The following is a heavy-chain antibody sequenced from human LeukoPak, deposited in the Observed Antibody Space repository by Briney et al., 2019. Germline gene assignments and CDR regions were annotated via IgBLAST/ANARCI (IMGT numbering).Heavy chain of an antibody. J-gene: IGHJ4*02. V-gene: IGHV4-39*01. CDR1: GGSISRRRYY. CDR2: IYDSGST. Sequence: PSETVSLTCTVTGGSISRRRYYGGWIREPPGKGVEGIGNIYDSGSTYYNPSLTSRVTISVDTSTNQLSLKLSSVTAADTAVYYCARRPPSTLPLPGFDYWGQGTLVTASP. CDR3: ARRPPSTLPLPGFDY.